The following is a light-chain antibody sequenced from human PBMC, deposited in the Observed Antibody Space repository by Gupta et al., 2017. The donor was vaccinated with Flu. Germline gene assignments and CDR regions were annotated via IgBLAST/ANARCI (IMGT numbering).Light chain of an antibody. CDR1: QSVVSRSDNKNY. CDR3: QQDHATPQT. J-gene: IGKJ1*01. CDR2: WAS. Sequence: DIVVTQPPDSLSLSLGETATINCKSSQSVVSRSDNKNYLAWYQQKGGQPPKLLFYWASTREYGVPDRFSGSGSGTDFTLTISVLHAEDVAVYCCQQDHATPQTFGQRTHVEIK. V-gene: IGKV4-1*01.